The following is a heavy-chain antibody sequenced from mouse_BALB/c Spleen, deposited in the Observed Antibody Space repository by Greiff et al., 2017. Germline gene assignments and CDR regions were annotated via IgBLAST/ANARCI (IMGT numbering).Heavy chain of an antibody. D-gene: IGHD2-4*01. CDR2: ISSGSSTI. J-gene: IGHJ2*01. Sequence: EVKLMESGGGLVQPGGSRKLSCAASGFTFSSFGMHWVRQAPEKGLEWVAYISSGSSTIYYADTVKGRFTISRDNPKNTLFLQMTSLRSEDTAMYYCARGAIYYDYDGYYFDYWGQGTTRTVSS. V-gene: IGHV5-17*02. CDR1: GFTFSSFG. CDR3: ARGAIYYDYDGYYFDY.